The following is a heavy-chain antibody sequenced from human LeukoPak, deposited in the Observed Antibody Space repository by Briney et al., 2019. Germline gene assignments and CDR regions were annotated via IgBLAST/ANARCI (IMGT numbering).Heavy chain of an antibody. Sequence: GRSLRLSCAASGFTFSSYGMHWVRQAPGKGLEWVAVIWYDGSNKYYADSVKGRFTISRDNSKNTLYLQMNSLRAEDTAVYYCARDLGGSYLDYYYHYGMDVWGQGTTVTVSS. CDR3: ARDLGGSYLDYYYHYGMDV. J-gene: IGHJ6*02. D-gene: IGHD1-26*01. CDR1: GFTFSSYG. CDR2: IWYDGSNK. V-gene: IGHV3-33*01.